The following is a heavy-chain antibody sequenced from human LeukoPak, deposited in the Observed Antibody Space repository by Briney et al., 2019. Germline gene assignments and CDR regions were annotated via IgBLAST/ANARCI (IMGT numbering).Heavy chain of an antibody. CDR2: IYSGGST. CDR1: RFTVSSTY. CDR3: ARDRLYSSSSEDY. D-gene: IGHD6-6*01. V-gene: IGHV3-53*01. J-gene: IGHJ4*02. Sequence: PGGSLRLSCAASRFTVSSTYMSPVRQAPGKGLEWGSVIYSGGSTYYADSVKGRFTISRDNSKNTLYLQMNSLRAEDTAVYYCARDRLYSSSSEDYWGQGTLVTVSS.